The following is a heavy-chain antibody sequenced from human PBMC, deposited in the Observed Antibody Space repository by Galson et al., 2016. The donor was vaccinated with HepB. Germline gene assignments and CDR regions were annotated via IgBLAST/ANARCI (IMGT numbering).Heavy chain of an antibody. V-gene: IGHV4-4*02. CDR3: ARIAMQLWTTTFDY. Sequence: SETLSLTCAVSGGSISNSHWWSWVRQPPGKGLEWIGEIYHSGSTNYNPSLKSRVTISIDKSKNRFSLKLSSVTAADTAVYYCARIAMQLWTTTFDYWGPGTLVTVSS. CDR1: GGSISNSHW. J-gene: IGHJ4*02. D-gene: IGHD6-6*01. CDR2: IYHSGST.